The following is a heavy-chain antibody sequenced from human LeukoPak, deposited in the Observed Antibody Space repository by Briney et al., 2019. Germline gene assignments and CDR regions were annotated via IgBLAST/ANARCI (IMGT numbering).Heavy chain of an antibody. D-gene: IGHD2-2*01. CDR2: TYYRSKWYN. CDR1: GDSVSSNSAA. Sequence: SQTLSLTCAISGDSVSSNSAAWNWIRQSPSRGLEWLGRTYYRSKWYNDYAVSVKSRITINPDTSKNQFSLQLNSVTPEDTAVYYCARDLDCSSTSCYMSYNWFDPWGQGTLVTVSS. CDR3: ARDLDCSSTSCYMSYNWFDP. V-gene: IGHV6-1*01. J-gene: IGHJ5*02.